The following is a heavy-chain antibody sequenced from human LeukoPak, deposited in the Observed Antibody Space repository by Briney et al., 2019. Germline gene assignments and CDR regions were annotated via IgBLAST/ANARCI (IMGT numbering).Heavy chain of an antibody. J-gene: IGHJ3*02. CDR2: IIPILGIA. CDR3: AREQQSGAFDI. D-gene: IGHD6-13*01. CDR1: GGTFSSYA. Sequence: SVKVSCKASGGTFSSYAISWVRQAPGQGLEWMGRIIPILGIANYAQKFQGRVTMTRDTSTSTVYMELSSLRSEDTAVYYCAREQQSGAFDIWGQGTMVTVSS. V-gene: IGHV1-69*04.